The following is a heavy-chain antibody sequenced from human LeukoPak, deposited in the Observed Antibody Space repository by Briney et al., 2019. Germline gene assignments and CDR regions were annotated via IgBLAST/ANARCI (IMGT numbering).Heavy chain of an antibody. D-gene: IGHD5-24*01. CDR3: ARQVGWLQYTVWFDY. CDR2: TYYSGST. V-gene: IGHV4-39*01. J-gene: IGHJ4*02. Sequence: SETLSLTCTVSGGSISSSSYYWGWIRQPPGKGLEWIGSTYYSGSTYYNPSLKSRVTISVDTSKNQFSLKLSSVTAADTAVYYCARQVGWLQYTVWFDYWGQGTLVTVSS. CDR1: GGSISSSSYY.